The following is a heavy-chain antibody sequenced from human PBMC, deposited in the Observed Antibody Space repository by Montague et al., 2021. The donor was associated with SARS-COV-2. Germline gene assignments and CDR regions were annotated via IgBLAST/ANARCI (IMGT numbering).Heavy chain of an antibody. J-gene: IGHJ4*02. CDR2: IYYGGST. Sequence: SETLSLTCTVSGGSISSSSYYWAWIRQPPGKGLEWIGSIYYGGSTYYNPSLKSRVFISVDTSKNQLSLTLTSVTAADTAVYYCATQEDPSGWIPGPFDFRGQGTLLSVSS. CDR3: ATQEDPSGWIPGPFDF. D-gene: IGHD6-19*01. V-gene: IGHV4-39*01. CDR1: GGSISSSSYY.